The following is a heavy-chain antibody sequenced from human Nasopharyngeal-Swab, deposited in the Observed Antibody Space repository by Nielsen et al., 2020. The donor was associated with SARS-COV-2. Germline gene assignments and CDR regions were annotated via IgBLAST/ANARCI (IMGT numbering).Heavy chain of an antibody. CDR3: ARDSGITIFGVVNPYYYYGMDV. CDR1: GYTFTGYY. Sequence: SVKVSCKASGYTFTGYYMHWVRQAPGQGLEWMGRINPNSGGTNYAQKFQGRVTMTRDTSISTAYMELSRLRSDDTAVYYCARDSGITIFGVVNPYYYYGMDVWGQGTTVTVSS. CDR2: INPNSGGT. D-gene: IGHD3-3*01. J-gene: IGHJ6*02. V-gene: IGHV1-2*06.